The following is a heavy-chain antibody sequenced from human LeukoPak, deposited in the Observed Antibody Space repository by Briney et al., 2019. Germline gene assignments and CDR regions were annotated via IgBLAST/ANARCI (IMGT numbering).Heavy chain of an antibody. D-gene: IGHD2-21*02. J-gene: IGHJ4*02. CDR2: INSDGSST. V-gene: IGHV3-74*01. Sequence: ASVKVSCKASGYTFTSYYMHWVRQAPGKGLVWVSRINSDGSSTNYADSVKGRFTISRDNAKNTLYPQMNSLRAEDTAVYYCSRGFLRTALDYWGQGTLVTVSS. CDR3: SRGFLRTALDY. CDR1: GYTFTSYY.